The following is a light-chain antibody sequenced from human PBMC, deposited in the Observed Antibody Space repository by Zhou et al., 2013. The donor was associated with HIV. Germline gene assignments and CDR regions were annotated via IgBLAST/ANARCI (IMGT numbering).Light chain of an antibody. J-gene: IGKJ4*01. V-gene: IGKV3D-20*02. CDR2: GAS. CDR1: QSIIGNC. CDR3: QQRSNWALT. Sequence: EIVLTQSPGTLSLSPGERATLSCRASQSIIGNCLAWYQQIRGQAPRLLIYGASNRATGIPDRFSGSGSGTDFTLTISSLEPEDFAVYYCQQRSNWALTFGGGTKVEIK.